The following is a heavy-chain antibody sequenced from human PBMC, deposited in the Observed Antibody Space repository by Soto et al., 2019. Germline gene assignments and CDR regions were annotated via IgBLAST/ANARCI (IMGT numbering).Heavy chain of an antibody. V-gene: IGHV1-18*04. D-gene: IGHD3-22*01. J-gene: IGHJ6*02. CDR2: ISAYNGNT. CDR3: ARDREYYYDSSGNYYYHYGMDV. CDR1: GYTFTSYG. Sequence: SSVKVSCKASGYTFTSYGISWVRQAPGQGLEWMGWISAYNGNTNYAQKLQGRVTMTTDTSTSTAYMELRSLRSDDTAVYYCARDREYYYDSSGNYYYHYGMDVWGQGTTVTVSS.